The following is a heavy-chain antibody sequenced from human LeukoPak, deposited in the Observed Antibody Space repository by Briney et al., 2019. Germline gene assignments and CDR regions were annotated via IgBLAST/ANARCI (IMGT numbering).Heavy chain of an antibody. CDR2: IFYSGST. D-gene: IGHD3-16*02. V-gene: IGHV4-39*07. Sequence: SEALSLTCTVSGGSISSSSYYWGWIRQSPGRGLEWMGSIFYSGSTYQNVSLQSRVTISVDTSNNQFSLKLTSVTAADTAVYYCAKDDYDYVWGSYRYIGYWGQGTLVTVSS. CDR3: AKDDYDYVWGSYRYIGY. CDR1: GGSISSSSYY. J-gene: IGHJ4*02.